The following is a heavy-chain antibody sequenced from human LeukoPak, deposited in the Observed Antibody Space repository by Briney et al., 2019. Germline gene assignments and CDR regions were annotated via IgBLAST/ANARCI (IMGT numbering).Heavy chain of an antibody. D-gene: IGHD3-10*01. V-gene: IGHV4-30-4*08. CDR1: GGSISSGDYY. J-gene: IGHJ4*02. Sequence: PSQTLSLTCTVSGGSISSGDYYWSWIRQPPGKGLEWIGYIYYSGSTYYNPSLKSRVTISVDTSKNQFSLKLSSVTAADTAVYYCASSGSASQGFDYWGQGTLVTVSS. CDR3: ASSGSASQGFDY. CDR2: IYYSGST.